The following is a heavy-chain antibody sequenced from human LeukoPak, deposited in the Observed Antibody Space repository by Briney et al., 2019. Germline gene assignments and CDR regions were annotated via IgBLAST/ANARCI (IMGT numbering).Heavy chain of an antibody. J-gene: IGHJ4*02. D-gene: IGHD6-13*01. CDR1: GFTFSSYA. V-gene: IGHV3-23*01. CDR3: ARIGAGSSRDY. CDR2: VSAGGGST. Sequence: GGSLRLSCAASGFTFSSYAMSWVRQAPGKGLEWVSLVSAGGGSTYYADSVKGRFTISRDNSKNTLYLQMNSLRAEDTAVYYCARIGAGSSRDYWGQGTLVTVSS.